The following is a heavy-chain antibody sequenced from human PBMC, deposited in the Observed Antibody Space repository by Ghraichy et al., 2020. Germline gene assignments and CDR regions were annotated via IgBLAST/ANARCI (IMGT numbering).Heavy chain of an antibody. CDR2: INHSGST. CDR1: GGSFSGYY. Sequence: SETLSLTCAVYGGSFSGYYWSWIRQPPGKGLEWIGEINHSGSTNYNPSLKSRVTISVDTSKNQFSLKLSSVTAADTAVYYCARGGFGDYGDYVQFDYWGQGTLVTVSS. J-gene: IGHJ4*02. V-gene: IGHV4-34*01. D-gene: IGHD4-17*01. CDR3: ARGGFGDYGDYVQFDY.